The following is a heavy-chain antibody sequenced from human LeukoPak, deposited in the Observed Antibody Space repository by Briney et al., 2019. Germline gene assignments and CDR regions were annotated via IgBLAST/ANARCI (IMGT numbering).Heavy chain of an antibody. D-gene: IGHD3-10*01. V-gene: IGHV3-33*01. CDR3: ARDLLLWFGELSGDSDY. CDR1: GFTFSSYG. CDR2: IWYDGSHK. Sequence: GGSLRLSCAASGFTFSSYGMHWVRPAPGKGLEWVADIWYDGSHKYYADSVKGRFTISRDNSKNTLHLQMNSLRAEDTAAYYCARDLLLWFGELSGDSDYWGQGTLVTVSS. J-gene: IGHJ4*02.